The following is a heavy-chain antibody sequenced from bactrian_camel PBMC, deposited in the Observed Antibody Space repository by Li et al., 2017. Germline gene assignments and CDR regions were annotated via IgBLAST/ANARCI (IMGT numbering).Heavy chain of an antibody. Sequence: VQLVESGGGLVQPGGSLTLSCVAPGFTFSNNWMHWVRQAPGKGLEWVSTIYTGDGRTKSADSVKGRFTVSRDNAKNTAYLQMNSLKSEDTALYYCAAGQWYTDEYRYWGQGTQVTVS. CDR3: AAGQWYTDEYRY. J-gene: IGHJ4*01. D-gene: IGHD6*01. CDR1: GFTFSNNW. CDR2: IYTGDGRT. V-gene: IGHV3S1*01.